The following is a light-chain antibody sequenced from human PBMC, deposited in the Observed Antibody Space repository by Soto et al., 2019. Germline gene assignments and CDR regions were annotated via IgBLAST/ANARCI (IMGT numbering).Light chain of an antibody. CDR3: CSYAGSNTWV. Sequence: QSVLTQPASVSGSPGQSITISCTGTSSDVGSYNLVSWYQQHPGKAPKLMIYEGTKRPSGVSNRFSGSKSGNKASLTISGLQAEDEADYYCCSYAGSNTWVFGGGTKVTVL. CDR1: SSDVGSYNL. CDR2: EGT. J-gene: IGLJ3*02. V-gene: IGLV2-23*01.